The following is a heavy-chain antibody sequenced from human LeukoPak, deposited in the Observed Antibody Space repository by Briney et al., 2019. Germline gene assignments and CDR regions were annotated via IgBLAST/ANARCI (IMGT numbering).Heavy chain of an antibody. CDR2: IYYSGST. V-gene: IGHV4-59*01. CDR1: GGSISSYY. D-gene: IGHD3-3*01. J-gene: IGHJ4*02. CDR3: AGVRSDSLSPRLTYYDFWSGYLDY. Sequence: SETLSLTCTVSGGSISSYYWSWIRQPPGKGLEWIGYIYYSGSTNYNPSLKSRVTISVDTSKNQFSLKLSSVTAADTAVYYCAGVRSDSLSPRLTYYDFWSGYLDYWGQGTLVTVPS.